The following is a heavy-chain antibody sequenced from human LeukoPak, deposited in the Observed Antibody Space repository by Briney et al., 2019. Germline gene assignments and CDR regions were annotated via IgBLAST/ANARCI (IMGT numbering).Heavy chain of an antibody. V-gene: IGHV1-2*02. CDR3: ARTDIVVVPAAYDMDV. J-gene: IGHJ6*02. D-gene: IGHD2-2*01. CDR2: INPNSGGT. Sequence: ASVKVSCKASGYTFTGYYMHWVRQAPGQGLEWMGWINPNSGGTNYAQKFQGRVTMTRDTSISTAYMELSSLRSEDTAVYYCARTDIVVVPAAYDMDVWGQGTTVTVSS. CDR1: GYTFTGYY.